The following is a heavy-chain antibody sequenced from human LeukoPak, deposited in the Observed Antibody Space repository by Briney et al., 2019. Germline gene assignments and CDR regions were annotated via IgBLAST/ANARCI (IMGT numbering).Heavy chain of an antibody. D-gene: IGHD2-2*01. Sequence: GGSLRLSCAASGFTFSSYAMHWVRQAPGKGLEWVAVISYDGSNKYYADSVKGRFTISRGNSKNTLYLQMNSLRAEDTAVYYCAKDPSLGYCSSTSCYYSAEVDYWGQGTLVTVSS. CDR2: ISYDGSNK. CDR3: AKDPSLGYCSSTSCYYSAEVDY. V-gene: IGHV3-30-3*01. J-gene: IGHJ4*02. CDR1: GFTFSSYA.